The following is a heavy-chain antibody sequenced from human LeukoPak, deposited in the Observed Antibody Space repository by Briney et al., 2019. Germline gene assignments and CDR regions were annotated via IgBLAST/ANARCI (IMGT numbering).Heavy chain of an antibody. Sequence: SETLSLTCTVSGGSISSYYWSWIRQPPGKGLEWIGYIYYSGSTNYNPSLKSRVTISVDTSKNQFSLKLSSVTAADTAVYYCARNEAGGSYHFDYWGQGTLVTVSS. D-gene: IGHD1-26*01. J-gene: IGHJ4*02. V-gene: IGHV4-59*08. CDR2: IYYSGST. CDR3: ARNEAGGSYHFDY. CDR1: GGSISSYY.